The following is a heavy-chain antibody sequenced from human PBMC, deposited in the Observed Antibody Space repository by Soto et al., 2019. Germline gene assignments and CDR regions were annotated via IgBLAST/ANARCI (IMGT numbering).Heavy chain of an antibody. Sequence: PVGSLRLSCAASGFTFSGFPMTWVRLAPGQGLDWVSTVDSGLYTYYPDSVKGRFTVSRDNSRNTLYLQMNNLRAEDTATYYCAKYSAPGSRYLDLWGQGTLVTVSS. CDR2: VDSGLYT. D-gene: IGHD6-13*01. CDR1: GFTFSGFP. CDR3: AKYSAPGSRYLDL. J-gene: IGHJ5*02. V-gene: IGHV3-23*01.